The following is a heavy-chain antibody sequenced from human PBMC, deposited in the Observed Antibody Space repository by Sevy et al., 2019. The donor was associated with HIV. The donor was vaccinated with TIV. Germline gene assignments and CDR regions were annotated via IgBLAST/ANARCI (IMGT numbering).Heavy chain of an antibody. D-gene: IGHD3-10*01. CDR1: GGTFSSYA. Sequence: ASVKVSCKASGGTFSSYAISWVRQAPGQGLEWMGGIIPIFGTANYAQKFQGRVTITADESTSTANMELSSLRSEDTAVYYCARFRSQLLSAPYWFDPWGQGTLVTVSS. CDR2: IIPIFGTA. CDR3: ARFRSQLLSAPYWFDP. V-gene: IGHV1-69*13. J-gene: IGHJ5*02.